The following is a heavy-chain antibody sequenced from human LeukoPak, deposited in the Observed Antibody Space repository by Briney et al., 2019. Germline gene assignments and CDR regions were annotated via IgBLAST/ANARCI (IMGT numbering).Heavy chain of an antibody. J-gene: IGHJ4*02. CDR3: ARATVTGYCSGGSCYHLDY. D-gene: IGHD2-15*01. CDR1: GYTFTSYD. Sequence: ASVKVSCMPSGYTFTSYDINWVRQATGQGHEWMGWMNPNSGNTGYAQKVQGRVTMTRNTSTSTAYMELSSLRSEDTAVYYCARATVTGYCSGGSCYHLDYWGQGALVTVSS. V-gene: IGHV1-8*01. CDR2: MNPNSGNT.